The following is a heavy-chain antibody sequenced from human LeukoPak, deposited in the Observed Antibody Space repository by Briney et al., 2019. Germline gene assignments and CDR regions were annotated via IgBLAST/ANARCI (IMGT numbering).Heavy chain of an antibody. CDR1: GFTVSSNY. Sequence: RSGGSLRLSCAASGFTVSSNYMSWVRQAPGKGLEWVPVIYSGGIYNDGTTNYGDSVKGRFTISRDNSKNTLYLQMNSLRAEDTAVYYCARRELLGYSYGLRTFNIWGQGTTVSVSS. J-gene: IGHJ3*02. D-gene: IGHD5-18*01. CDR2: IYSGGIYNDGTT. V-gene: IGHV3-66*04. CDR3: ARRELLGYSYGLRTFNI.